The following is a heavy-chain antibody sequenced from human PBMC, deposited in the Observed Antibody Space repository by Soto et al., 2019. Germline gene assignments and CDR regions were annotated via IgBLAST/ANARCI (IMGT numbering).Heavy chain of an antibody. D-gene: IGHD6-13*01. CDR3: ARPSTGFHRSSWQTPLAD. J-gene: IGHJ4*02. CDR2: FFRSVNT. Sequence: PGGSLRLSGSASGFTVISNYRSWVRHAPEMGRGVGSLFFRSVNTYDADSVKGRFTLSRDTTQNTLYIQMNNLREEDTPVYHCARPSTGFHRSSWQTPLADWGQGTLVTVSS. CDR1: GFTVISNY. V-gene: IGHV3-53*01.